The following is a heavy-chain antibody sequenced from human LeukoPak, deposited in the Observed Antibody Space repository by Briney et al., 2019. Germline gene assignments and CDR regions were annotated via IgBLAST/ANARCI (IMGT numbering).Heavy chain of an antibody. CDR2: ISYDGSNK. D-gene: IGHD6-19*01. CDR3: AKDGGYSSDWYDAIGDY. Sequence: GGSLRLSRAASGFTFSSYGMHWVRQAPGKGLEWVAVISYDGSNKYYADSVKGRFTISRDNSKNTLYLQMNSLRAEDTAVYYCAKDGGYSSDWYDAIGDYWGQGTLVTVSS. CDR1: GFTFSSYG. J-gene: IGHJ4*02. V-gene: IGHV3-30*18.